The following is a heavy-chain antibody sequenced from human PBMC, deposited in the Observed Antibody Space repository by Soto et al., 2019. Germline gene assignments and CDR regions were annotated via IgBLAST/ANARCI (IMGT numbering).Heavy chain of an antibody. CDR1: GGSISSYY. Sequence: SETLSLTCTVSGGSISSYYWSWIRQPPGKGLEWIGYIYYSGGTNYNPSLKSRVTISVDTSKNQFSLKLSSVTAADTAVYYCAREKRYDFWSGYYTGMLTADYYYYMDVWGKGTTVTVSS. CDR3: AREKRYDFWSGYYTGMLTADYYYYMDV. V-gene: IGHV4-59*08. CDR2: IYYSGGT. D-gene: IGHD3-3*01. J-gene: IGHJ6*03.